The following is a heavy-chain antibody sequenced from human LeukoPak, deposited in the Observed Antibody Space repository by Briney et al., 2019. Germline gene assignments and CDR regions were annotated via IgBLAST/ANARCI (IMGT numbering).Heavy chain of an antibody. Sequence: GGSLRLSCAASGFTFDDYAMHWVRQAPGKGLEWVSGISWSSGSIVYADSVKGRFTISRDNAKNSLYLRADDTALYYCAKSLDVVVITPPTHYCGQGPLVPVTS. J-gene: IGHJ4*02. V-gene: IGHV3-9*01. CDR1: GFTFDDYA. D-gene: IGHD3-22*01. CDR2: ISWSSGSI. CDR3: AKSLDVVVITPPTHY.